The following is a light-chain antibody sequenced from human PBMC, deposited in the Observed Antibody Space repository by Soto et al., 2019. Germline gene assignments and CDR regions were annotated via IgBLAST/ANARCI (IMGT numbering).Light chain of an antibody. V-gene: IGKV3-20*01. CDR2: GAS. CDR1: QSVSSSY. J-gene: IGKJ2*02. Sequence: EIVLTQSPGTLSLSPGERATLSCRASQSVSSSYLAWYQQKPGQAPRLLIYGASSRATGIPDRFSGSGSGTDFTLTISRLEPEDFAVYYCQQYCGSPGCTFGHGTKLQIK. CDR3: QQYCGSPGCT.